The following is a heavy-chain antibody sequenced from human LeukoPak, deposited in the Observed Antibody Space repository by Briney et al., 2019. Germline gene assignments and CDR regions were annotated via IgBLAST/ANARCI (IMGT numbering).Heavy chain of an antibody. V-gene: IGHV4-59*12. D-gene: IGHD6-19*01. CDR3: ARDSSGWKGVDF. CDR2: IYYSGIT. Sequence: SETLSLTCTVSGGSISNYYWTWIRQPPGKGLEWIGYIYYSGITNYNPSLKSRVTISVDTSKNQFSLKLSSVTAADTAVYYCARDSSGWKGVDFWGQGTLVTVSS. CDR1: GGSISNYY. J-gene: IGHJ4*02.